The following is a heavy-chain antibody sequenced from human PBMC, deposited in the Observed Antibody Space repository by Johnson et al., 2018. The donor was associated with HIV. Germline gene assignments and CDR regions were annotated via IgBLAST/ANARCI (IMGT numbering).Heavy chain of an antibody. V-gene: IGHV3-20*04. CDR2: INWNGGST. CDR3: ATESRYCSGGSCQDAFDI. J-gene: IGHJ3*02. Sequence: EMQLVESGGGVVRPGGSLRLSCAASGFTFDDYGMTWVRQAPGKGLEWVPGINWNGGSTTYADSVKGRFTISRDNAKNSLYLQMNSLRAEDTAFYYCATESRYCSGGSCQDAFDIWGQGTMVTVSS. CDR1: GFTFDDYG. D-gene: IGHD2-15*01.